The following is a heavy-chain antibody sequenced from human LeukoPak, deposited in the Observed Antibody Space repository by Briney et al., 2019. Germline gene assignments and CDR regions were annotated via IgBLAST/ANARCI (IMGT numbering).Heavy chain of an antibody. CDR2: ISYDGSNK. CDR3: AKDFPAAAGLGIDY. CDR1: GFTFSSYG. Sequence: GGALRLSCAASGFTFSSYGMHWVRRAPGKGLEWVAVISYDGSNKYYANSVKGRFTISRDNSKNTLYLQMNSLRAEDTAVYYCAKDFPAAAGLGIDYWGQGTLVTVSS. V-gene: IGHV3-30*18. J-gene: IGHJ4*02. D-gene: IGHD6-13*01.